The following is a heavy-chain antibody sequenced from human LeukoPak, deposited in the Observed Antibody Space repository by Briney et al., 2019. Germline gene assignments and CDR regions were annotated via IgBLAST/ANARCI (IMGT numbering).Heavy chain of an antibody. Sequence: SETLSLTCTVSGGSISNYYWTWIRQPPGKGLEWIGYIYYSGSTNYNPSLKSRVTMSVDTSKNQFSLKLSSLTAADTAVYYCARRRVVPGFYYFDYWGQGTLVTVSS. CDR3: ARRRVVPGFYYFDY. V-gene: IGHV4-59*08. CDR2: IYYSGST. J-gene: IGHJ4*02. D-gene: IGHD2-2*01. CDR1: GGSISNYY.